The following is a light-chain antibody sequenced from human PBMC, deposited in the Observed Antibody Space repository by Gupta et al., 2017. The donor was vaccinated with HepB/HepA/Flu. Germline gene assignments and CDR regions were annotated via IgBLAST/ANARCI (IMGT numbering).Light chain of an antibody. Sequence: TINCKSSQSLLYRPKNKNYLAWYQHKGGQPPKLLIYGASTRESGVPDRFSGSGSGTDFSLIISSLQAEDVAIYYCQQDYSISSFGGGTKVEI. J-gene: IGKJ4*01. V-gene: IGKV4-1*01. CDR3: QQDYSISS. CDR1: QSLLYRPKNKNY. CDR2: GAS.